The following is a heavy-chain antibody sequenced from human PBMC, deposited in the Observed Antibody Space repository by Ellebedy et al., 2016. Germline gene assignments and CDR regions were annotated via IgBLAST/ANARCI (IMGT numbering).Heavy chain of an antibody. CDR3: ARRLYIVATHDAFDI. Sequence: ASVKVSCKGSGYSFTSYWIGWVRQMPGKGLEWMGIIYPGDSDTRYSPSFQGQVTISADKSISTAYLQWSSLKASDTAMYYCARRLYIVATHDAFDIWGQGTMVTVSS. D-gene: IGHD5-12*01. CDR1: GYSFTSYW. V-gene: IGHV5-51*01. CDR2: IYPGDSDT. J-gene: IGHJ3*02.